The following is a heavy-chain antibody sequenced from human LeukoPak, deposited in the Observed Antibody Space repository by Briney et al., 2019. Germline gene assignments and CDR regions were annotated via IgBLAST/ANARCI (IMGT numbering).Heavy chain of an antibody. J-gene: IGHJ5*02. CDR1: GFTFSSYS. CDR2: ISSSSSYI. Sequence: GGSLRLSCAASGFTFSSYSMNWVRQAPGKGLEWVSSISSSSSYIYYADSVKGRFTISRDNAKNSLYLQMNSLRAEDTAVYYCAISRRYPDWFDPWGQGTLVTVSS. CDR3: AISRRYPDWFDP. D-gene: IGHD1-14*01. V-gene: IGHV3-21*04.